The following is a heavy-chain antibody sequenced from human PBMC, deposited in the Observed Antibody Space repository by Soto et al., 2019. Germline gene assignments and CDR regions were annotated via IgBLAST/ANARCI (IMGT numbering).Heavy chain of an antibody. CDR2: IYYSGDT. CDR1: GDSLNSYY. D-gene: IGHD1-1*01. J-gene: IGHJ3*02. CDR3: ARDRNKLWKNDAFDI. Sequence: QVQLQESGPGLVKPSETLSLTCSVSGDSLNSYYWSWIRQSPGQGLEWLGYIYYSGDTKYNPSLQSRISISVATTENQFSLRLSSVTAADTAVYFCARDRNKLWKNDAFDIWGQGTMVTVSS. V-gene: IGHV4-59*01.